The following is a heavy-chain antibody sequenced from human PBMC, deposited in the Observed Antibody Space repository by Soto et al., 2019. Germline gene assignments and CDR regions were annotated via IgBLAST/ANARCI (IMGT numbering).Heavy chain of an antibody. CDR3: AARVDTGNYYYYMDV. V-gene: IGHV3-74*01. D-gene: IGHD5-18*01. CDR2: INFDGSTT. Sequence: EVQLVESGGGLVQPGGSLRLSCAASGFTFSNYWMHWVRQAPGKGLVWVSRINFDGSTTSYADSVKGRFTIARDNAKNTLWLQMNSLRVEDSAVYYCAARVDTGNYYYYMDVWGKGTTVTV. J-gene: IGHJ6*03. CDR1: GFTFSNYW.